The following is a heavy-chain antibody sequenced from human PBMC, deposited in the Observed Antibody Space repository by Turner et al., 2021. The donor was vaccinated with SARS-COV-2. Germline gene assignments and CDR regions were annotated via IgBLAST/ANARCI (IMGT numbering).Heavy chain of an antibody. D-gene: IGHD3-22*01. CDR2: ISSSSRYI. Sequence: EVQLVESGVGLVKPGGSLSLSCSASVFTFSSYSMNWVRQAPGKGLEWVSSISSSSRYIYYADSVKGRVTISRDNAKNSLYLQMNSLRAEDTAVYYCARDSFGYYDSSGYYLGGFDYWGQGTLVTVSS. V-gene: IGHV3-21*01. CDR1: VFTFSSYS. CDR3: ARDSFGYYDSSGYYLGGFDY. J-gene: IGHJ4*02.